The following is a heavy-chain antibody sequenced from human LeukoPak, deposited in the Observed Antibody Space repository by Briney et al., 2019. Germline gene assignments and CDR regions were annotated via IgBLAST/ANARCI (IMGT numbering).Heavy chain of an antibody. J-gene: IGHJ4*02. CDR3: AKDFGVYSSSWYSDY. CDR1: GFTLSSYA. CDR2: ISDSGNT. Sequence: GGSLRLSCAASGFTLSSYAMSWVRQAPGKGLEWVSAISDSGNTYHADSVKGRFTVSRDNSKNTLYLQMNSLRAEDTAVYYCAKDFGVYSSSWYSDYWGQGTLVTVSS. D-gene: IGHD6-13*01. V-gene: IGHV3-23*01.